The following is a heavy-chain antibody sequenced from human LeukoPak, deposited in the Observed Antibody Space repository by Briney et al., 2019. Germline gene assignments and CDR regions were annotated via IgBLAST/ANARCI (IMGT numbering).Heavy chain of an antibody. J-gene: IGHJ5*02. CDR1: GGSFSGYY. Sequence: SETLSHTCAVYGGSFSGYYWSWIRQPPGKGLEWIGEINHSGSTNYNPSLKSRVTISVDTSKNQFSLKLSSVTAADTAVYYCARSNNYYGSGSYSRHGWFDPWGQGTLVTVSS. V-gene: IGHV4-34*01. CDR3: ARSNNYYGSGSYSRHGWFDP. CDR2: INHSGST. D-gene: IGHD3-10*01.